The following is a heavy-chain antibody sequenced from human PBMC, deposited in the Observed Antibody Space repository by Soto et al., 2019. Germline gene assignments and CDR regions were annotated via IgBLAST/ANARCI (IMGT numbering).Heavy chain of an antibody. J-gene: IGHJ5*02. CDR3: AKARPGELLRYFDWLS. V-gene: IGHV3-66*01. Sequence: GGSLRLSCAASGFTVSSKYMNWVRQAPGKGLEWVSLINTDGNTHYAGSVNGRFTISRDNSKNTLYLQMNSLRAEDTAVYYCAKARPGELLRYFDWLSWGQGTLVTVSS. CDR2: INTDGNT. CDR1: GFTVSSKY. D-gene: IGHD3-9*01.